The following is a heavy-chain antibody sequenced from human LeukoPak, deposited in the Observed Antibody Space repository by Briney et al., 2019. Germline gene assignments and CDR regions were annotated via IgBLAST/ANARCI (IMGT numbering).Heavy chain of an antibody. CDR3: ARGASGYSYG. CDR2: IYYSGST. CDR1: GGSISNYF. D-gene: IGHD5-18*01. V-gene: IGHV4-59*01. J-gene: IGHJ4*02. Sequence: SETLSLTCTVSGGSISNYFRTWIRQPPGKGLEWIGNIYYSGSTNYNPSLKSRLTISIDTSKNQFSLSLRSVTAADTAVYYCARGASGYSYGWGQGTLVTVSS.